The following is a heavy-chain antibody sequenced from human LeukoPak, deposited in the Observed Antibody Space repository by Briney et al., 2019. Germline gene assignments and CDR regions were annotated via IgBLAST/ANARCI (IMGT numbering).Heavy chain of an antibody. CDR1: GGTFSSYA. J-gene: IGHJ5*02. V-gene: IGHV1-69*13. D-gene: IGHD6-13*01. Sequence: SVKVSCKASGGTFSSYAIIWVRQAPGQGLEWMGGIIPIFGTANYAQKFQGRVTIAAVESTSTAYMELSRLRSDDTAVYYCARSLPGIAAAGKRGNWFGPWGQGTMVAVSS. CDR3: ARSLPGIAAAGKRGNWFGP. CDR2: IIPIFGTA.